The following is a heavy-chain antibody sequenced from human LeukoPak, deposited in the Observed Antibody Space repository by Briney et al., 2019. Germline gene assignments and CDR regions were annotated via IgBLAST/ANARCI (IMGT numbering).Heavy chain of an antibody. V-gene: IGHV3-23*01. J-gene: IGHJ4*02. CDR2: LVDNGGST. Sequence: GGSLRLSCAASGFTFSSYAMSWVGQAPGKGLDWVSSLVDNGGSTYYADSVQGRFTISRDNSKNALYLQMNSLRAEDTAVHYCAKGGISSTGLDFWGQGTLVAVSS. CDR3: AKGGISSTGLDF. D-gene: IGHD1-1*01. CDR1: GFTFSSYA.